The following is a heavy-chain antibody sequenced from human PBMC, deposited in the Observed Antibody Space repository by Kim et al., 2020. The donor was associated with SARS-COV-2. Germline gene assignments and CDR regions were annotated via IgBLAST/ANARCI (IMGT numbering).Heavy chain of an antibody. J-gene: IGHJ4*02. D-gene: IGHD3-10*01. V-gene: IGHV3-30*01. Sequence: ADAGKGRFNISRDNSKYTVYLQMNSLRVEETALYYCARDSVDSGSYLDYWGQGTPVTVAS. CDR3: ARDSVDSGSYLDY.